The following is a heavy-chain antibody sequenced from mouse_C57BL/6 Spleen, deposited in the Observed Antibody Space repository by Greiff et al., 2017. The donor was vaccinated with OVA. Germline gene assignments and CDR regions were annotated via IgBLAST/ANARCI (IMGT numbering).Heavy chain of an antibody. CDR2: IYPGSGST. J-gene: IGHJ4*01. CDR3: ARVYGSSPSYAMDY. CDR1: GYTFTSYW. V-gene: IGHV1-55*01. D-gene: IGHD1-1*01. Sequence: QVQLQQPGAELVKPGASVKMSCKASGYTFTSYWITWVKQRPGQGLEWIGDIYPGSGSTNYNEKFKSKATLTVDTSSSTAYMQLSSLTSEDSAVYYCARVYGSSPSYAMDYWGQGTSVTVSS.